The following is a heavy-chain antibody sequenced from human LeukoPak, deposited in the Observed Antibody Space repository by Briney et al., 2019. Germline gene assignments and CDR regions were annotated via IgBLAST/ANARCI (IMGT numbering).Heavy chain of an antibody. D-gene: IGHD5-12*01. V-gene: IGHV4-59*01. CDR3: AGGTKTGNTGYDWNY. CDR1: GASISPYY. Sequence: PSETLSLTCTVSGASISPYYWSWIRQPPGRGLEWIGYIYYSGSTNYNPSLKSRVTISIDTSTNQFSLKLNSVTAADTAVYYCAGGTKTGNTGYDWNYWGQGSLVTVSS. J-gene: IGHJ4*02. CDR2: IYYSGST.